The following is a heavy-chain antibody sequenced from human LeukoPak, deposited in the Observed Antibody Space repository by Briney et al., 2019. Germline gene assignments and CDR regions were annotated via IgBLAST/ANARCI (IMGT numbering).Heavy chain of an antibody. J-gene: IGHJ4*02. Sequence: GGSLRLSCAASGNYWMHWVRQVPGKGLVWVSHINSDGSWTSYAGSVKGRFTISKDNAKNTVYLQMNSLRAEDTVVYYCVSFYETYWGRGTLVTVSS. CDR2: INSDGSWT. CDR3: VSFYETY. V-gene: IGHV3-74*01. CDR1: GNYW. D-gene: IGHD2/OR15-2a*01.